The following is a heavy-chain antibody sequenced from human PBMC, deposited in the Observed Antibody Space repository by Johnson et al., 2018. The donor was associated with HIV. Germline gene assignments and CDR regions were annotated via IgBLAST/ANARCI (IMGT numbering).Heavy chain of an antibody. V-gene: IGHV3-30-3*01. D-gene: IGHD2-21*01. CDR3: AKDFVTHGAFDI. CDR2: ISYDGTNK. Sequence: QMQLVESGGGLVKPGGSLRLSCAASGFTFSSYAMHWVRQAPGKGLEWVALISYDGTNKYYADSVKGRFTISRDNAKNSLYLQMNSLRAEDTAVYYCAKDFVTHGAFDIWGQGTMVTVSS. J-gene: IGHJ3*02. CDR1: GFTFSSYA.